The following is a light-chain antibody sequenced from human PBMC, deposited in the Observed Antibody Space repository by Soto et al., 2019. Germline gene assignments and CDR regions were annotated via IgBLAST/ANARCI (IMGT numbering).Light chain of an antibody. J-gene: IGLJ1*01. CDR2: EVS. CDR3: SSYTSSSTPFF. Sequence: QSALTQPASVSGSPGQSITISCTGTSSDVGNYIYVSWYQQHPGKAPKLMIYEVSSRPSGVSNRFSGSKSGNTASLTISGLQAEDEADYYCSSYTSSSTPFFFGTGTKLTVL. V-gene: IGLV2-14*01. CDR1: SSDVGNYIY.